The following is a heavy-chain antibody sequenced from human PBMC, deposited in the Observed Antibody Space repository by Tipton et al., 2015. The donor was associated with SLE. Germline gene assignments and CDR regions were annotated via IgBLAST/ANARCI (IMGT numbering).Heavy chain of an antibody. V-gene: IGHV4-38-2*02. J-gene: IGHJ5*02. D-gene: IGHD6-13*01. CDR3: AGLQQLVGFDP. CDR1: GYSISSGYY. CDR2: IYHSGST. Sequence: TLSLTCTVSGYSISSGYYWGWNRQPPGKGLEWIGSIYHSGSTYYNPSLKSRVTISVDTSKNQFSLKLSSVSAADTAVYYCAGLQQLVGFDPWGQGTLVIVPS.